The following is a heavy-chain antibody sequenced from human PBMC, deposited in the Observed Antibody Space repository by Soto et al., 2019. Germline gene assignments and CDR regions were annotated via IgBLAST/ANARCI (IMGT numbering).Heavy chain of an antibody. CDR3: ALSYYYDSSGYYRPSLDAFDI. J-gene: IGHJ3*02. V-gene: IGHV2-5*02. D-gene: IGHD3-22*01. CDR2: IYWDDDK. Sequence: SGPTLVNPTQPLTLTCTFSGFSLSTSGVGVGWIRQPPGKALEWLALIYWDDDKRYSPSLKSRLTITKDTSKNQVVLTITNMDPVDTATYYCALSYYYDSSGYYRPSLDAFDIWGQGTMVTVSS. CDR1: GFSLSTSGVG.